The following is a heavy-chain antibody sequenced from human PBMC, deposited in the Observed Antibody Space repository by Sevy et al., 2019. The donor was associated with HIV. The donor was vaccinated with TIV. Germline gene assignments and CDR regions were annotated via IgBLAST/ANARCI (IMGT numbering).Heavy chain of an antibody. Sequence: SETLSLTCTVSGGSISSSSYYWGWIRQLPGKGLEWIGSIYYSGSAYYNPSLKSRVTISVDTSKNQFSLKLSSVTAADTAVYYCAIWVTVTTTFDYWGQGTLVTVSS. V-gene: IGHV4-39*01. CDR2: IYYSGSA. CDR1: GGSISSSSYY. CDR3: AIWVTVTTTFDY. D-gene: IGHD4-4*01. J-gene: IGHJ4*02.